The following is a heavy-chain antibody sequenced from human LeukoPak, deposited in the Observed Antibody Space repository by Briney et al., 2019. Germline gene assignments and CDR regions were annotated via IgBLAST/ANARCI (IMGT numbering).Heavy chain of an antibody. Sequence: PGRSLRLSCLASGISFRTYGMHWVRQAPGKGLDWVAVICNDGTNEQYAASVRGRFTISRDNSKNMLFLQMNSLTVEDTAVYYCARPPRGAVSPYDAFAIWGRGTMVTVSS. D-gene: IGHD4/OR15-4a*01. CDR3: ARPPRGAVSPYDAFAI. CDR2: ICNDGTNE. J-gene: IGHJ3*02. V-gene: IGHV3-33*01. CDR1: GISFRTYG.